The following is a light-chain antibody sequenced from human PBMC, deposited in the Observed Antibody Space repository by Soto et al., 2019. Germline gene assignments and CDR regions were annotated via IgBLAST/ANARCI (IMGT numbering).Light chain of an antibody. CDR1: TSDVGGYNY. V-gene: IGLV2-14*01. CDR2: EVN. Sequence: QSALTQPASVSGSPGQSITISCAGPTSDVGGYNYVSWYQHHPGKAPKLMIYEVNNRPSGVSNRFSGSKSGNTASLTISGLQPEDEADYYCLSYTSANTRVFGGGTKVTVL. J-gene: IGLJ3*02. CDR3: LSYTSANTRV.